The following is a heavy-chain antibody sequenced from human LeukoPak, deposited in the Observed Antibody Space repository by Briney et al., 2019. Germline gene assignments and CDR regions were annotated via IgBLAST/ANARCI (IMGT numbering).Heavy chain of an antibody. CDR2: ISSSGSTI. CDR3: ARENSYYYYGMDV. Sequence: GGSLRLSCAASGFTFSDYYLSWIRQAPGKGLEWVSYISSSGSTIYYADSVKGRFTISRDNAKNSLYLQMNSLRAEDTAVYYCARENSYYYYGMDVWGQGTTVTVSS. D-gene: IGHD1/OR15-1a*01. CDR1: GFTFSDYY. J-gene: IGHJ6*02. V-gene: IGHV3-11*01.